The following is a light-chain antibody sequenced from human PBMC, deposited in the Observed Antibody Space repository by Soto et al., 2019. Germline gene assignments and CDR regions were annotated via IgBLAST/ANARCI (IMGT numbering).Light chain of an antibody. CDR1: QSISTF. CDR2: AAS. V-gene: IGKV1-39*01. J-gene: IGKJ5*01. CDR3: QQSYSTPIT. Sequence: QMTQSLSSLSASVGDRVTIPCRASQSISTFLNWYQQKPGKAPNLLIYAASTLQSGVPSRFSGSGSGTDFTLTISSLQPEDFATYYCQQSYSTPITFGQGTRLEI.